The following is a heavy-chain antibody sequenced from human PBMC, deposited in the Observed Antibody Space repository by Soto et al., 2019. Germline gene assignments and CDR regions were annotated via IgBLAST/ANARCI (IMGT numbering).Heavy chain of an antibody. CDR1: GYTFTSYG. Sequence: ASVKVSCKAFGYTFTSYGISWVRQAPGQGLEWMGWISAYNGNTNYAQKLQGRVTMTTDTSTSTAYMELRSLRSDDTAVYYCARTLVVITVNWFDPWGQGTLVTVSS. CDR2: ISAYNGNT. J-gene: IGHJ5*02. CDR3: ARTLVVITVNWFDP. D-gene: IGHD3-22*01. V-gene: IGHV1-18*01.